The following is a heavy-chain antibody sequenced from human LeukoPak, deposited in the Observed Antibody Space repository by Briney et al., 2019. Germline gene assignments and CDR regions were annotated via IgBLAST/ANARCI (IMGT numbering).Heavy chain of an antibody. Sequence: SETLSLTCAVYGGSFSGYYWSWIRQPPGKGLEWIGYIYYSGSTNYNPSLKSRVTISVDTSKNQFSLKLSSVTAADTAVYYCARGGSYYYGMDVWGQGTTVTVSS. CDR3: ARGGSYYYGMDV. J-gene: IGHJ6*02. CDR1: GGSFSGYY. V-gene: IGHV4-59*01. CDR2: IYYSGST.